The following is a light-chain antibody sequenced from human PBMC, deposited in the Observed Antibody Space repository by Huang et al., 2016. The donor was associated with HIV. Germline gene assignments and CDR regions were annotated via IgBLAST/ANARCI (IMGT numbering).Light chain of an antibody. CDR1: QSISRY. CDR2: AAS. V-gene: IGKV1-39*01. CDR3: QQSYTGPRYT. Sequence: DIQMTQSPSSLSASVGDTVTITCRAGQSISRYLNWYQQKPGKAPTLLIYAASTLQSGGPGRFTGSGSGTDFTLTITNPQPDDSATYYCQQSYTGPRYTFGQGTKLEI. J-gene: IGKJ2*01.